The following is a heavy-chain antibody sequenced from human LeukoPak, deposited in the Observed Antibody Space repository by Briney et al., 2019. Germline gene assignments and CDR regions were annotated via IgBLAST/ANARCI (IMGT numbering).Heavy chain of an antibody. V-gene: IGHV3-23*01. CDR2: ISGGGGST. J-gene: IGHJ3*02. D-gene: IGHD3-22*01. Sequence: GGSLRLSCAASGFTFSSYAMSWVRQAPGKGLEWVSAISGGGGSTYYADSVKGRFTTSRDNSKNTLYLQMNSLRAEDTAVYYCAKGYYYEWAFDIWGQGTMVTVSS. CDR1: GFTFSSYA. CDR3: AKGYYYEWAFDI.